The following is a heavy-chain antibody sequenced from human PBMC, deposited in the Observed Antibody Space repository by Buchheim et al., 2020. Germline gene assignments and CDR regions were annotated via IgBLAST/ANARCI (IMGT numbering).Heavy chain of an antibody. CDR2: IYTSGST. CDR1: GGSISSGSYY. J-gene: IGHJ4*02. CDR3: ARVFRRNYYDSSGSIDY. V-gene: IGHV4-61*02. D-gene: IGHD3-22*01. Sequence: QVQLQESGPGLVKPSQTLSLTCTVSGGSISSGSYYWSWIRQPAGKGLEWIGRIYTSGSTNYNPSLKSRVTISVDTSKNQFSLKLSSVTAADTAVYYRARVFRRNYYDSSGSIDYWGQGTL.